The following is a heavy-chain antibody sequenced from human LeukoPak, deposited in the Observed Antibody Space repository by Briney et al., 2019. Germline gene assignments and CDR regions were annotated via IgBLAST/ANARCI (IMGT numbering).Heavy chain of an antibody. CDR1: GFTFSSYA. CDR3: ARDLATGMTLTQVYYYYYGMDV. Sequence: GGSLRLSCAASGFTFSSYAMSWVRQAPGKGLEWVSAISGSGGSTYYADSVKGRFTISRDNSKNTLYLQMNSLRAEDTAVYYCARDLATGMTLTQVYYYYYGMDVWGQGTTVTVSS. CDR2: ISGSGGST. V-gene: IGHV3-23*01. D-gene: IGHD1-1*01. J-gene: IGHJ6*02.